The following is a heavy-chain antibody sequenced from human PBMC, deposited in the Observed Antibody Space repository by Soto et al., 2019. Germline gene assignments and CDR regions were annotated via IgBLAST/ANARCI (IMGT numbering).Heavy chain of an antibody. CDR2: ISRDGGTK. CDR1: GFTVSTYG. D-gene: IGHD2-8*02. Sequence: GGSLRLSCAVSGFTVSTYGMHWVRQAPGKGLEWVAVISRDGGTKCYADSVKGRFTISRDNSRNTLFLEMNSLRGDDMAVYYCTGEVASGYWGQGTLVTVPQ. CDR3: TGEVASGY. J-gene: IGHJ4*02. V-gene: IGHV3-30*03.